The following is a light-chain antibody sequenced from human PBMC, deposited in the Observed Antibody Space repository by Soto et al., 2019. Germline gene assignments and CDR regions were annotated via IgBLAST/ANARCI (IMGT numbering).Light chain of an antibody. CDR3: QHYNSYSEA. CDR1: QSISSW. J-gene: IGKJ1*01. V-gene: IGKV1-5*03. CDR2: KAS. Sequence: DIQMTDSPSTLSASVGDIVTVTCRASQSISSWLAWYQQKPGKAPKLLIYKASTLKSGVPSRFSGSGSGTEFTLTISSLQPDDFATYYCQHYNSYSEAFGQGTKVDVK.